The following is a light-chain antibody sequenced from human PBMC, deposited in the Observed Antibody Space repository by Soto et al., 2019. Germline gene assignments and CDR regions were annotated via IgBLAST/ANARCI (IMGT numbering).Light chain of an antibody. CDR1: TNDVGGYNY. CDR3: SSYTSSYTWI. V-gene: IGLV2-14*03. CDR2: GVT. Sequence: QSALTQPASVSGSPGQSITISCSGTTNDVGGYNYVSWYQQHPGKAPKLLIYGVTDRPSGVSRRFSGYKSGNAASLTISGLYAEDEGDYYCSSYTSSYTWIFGGGTKLTVL. J-gene: IGLJ3*02.